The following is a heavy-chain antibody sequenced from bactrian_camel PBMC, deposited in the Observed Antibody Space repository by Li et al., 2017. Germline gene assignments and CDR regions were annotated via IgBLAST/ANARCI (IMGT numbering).Heavy chain of an antibody. D-gene: IGHD1*01. CDR3: AAAFQPSNECLLIESRYQN. Sequence: QVQLVESGGGSVQAGGSLRLSCAASRYLFSGSFCMGWFRQAPGKQREGAAAIYRGGRTTYYADSVKGRFAISQNSAENTLYLQMNSRNADASAMYYCAAAFQPSNECLLIESRYQNWGQGTQVTVS. J-gene: IGHJ4*01. V-gene: IGHV3S54*01. CDR2: IYRGGRTT. CDR1: RYLFSGSFC.